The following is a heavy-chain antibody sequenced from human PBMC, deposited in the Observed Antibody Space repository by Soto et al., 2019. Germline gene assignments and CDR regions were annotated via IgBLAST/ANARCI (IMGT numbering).Heavy chain of an antibody. V-gene: IGHV4-4*02. D-gene: IGHD6-13*01. CDR1: GGSISTSNW. CDR2: VYRTGST. J-gene: IGHJ4*02. Sequence: QVQLQESGPGLVMPSGTLSLTCAVSGGSISTSNWWSWVRQPPGKGLEWIGEVYRTGSTNYNPSLESQITISVDKTKNHFSLRLTSVTAADTAVYYCARARATIAAAAIFDCWGQGTLVTVSS. CDR3: ARARATIAAAAIFDC.